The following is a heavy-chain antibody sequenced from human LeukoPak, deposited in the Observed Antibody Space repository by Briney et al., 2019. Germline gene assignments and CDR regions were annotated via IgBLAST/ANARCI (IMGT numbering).Heavy chain of an antibody. Sequence: ASVKVSCKASGYTFTGYYMHWVRQAPGQGLEWMGWINPNSGGTNYAQKFQGRVTMTRNTSISTAYMELSSLRSEDTAVYYCARGKAGPQYYYYGMDVWGQGTTVTVSS. J-gene: IGHJ6*02. D-gene: IGHD3-10*01. CDR2: INPNSGGT. V-gene: IGHV1-2*02. CDR1: GYTFTGYY. CDR3: ARGKAGPQYYYYGMDV.